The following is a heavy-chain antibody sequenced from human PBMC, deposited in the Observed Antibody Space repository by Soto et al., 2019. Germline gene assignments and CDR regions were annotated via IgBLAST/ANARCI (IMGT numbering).Heavy chain of an antibody. CDR3: ARGVGYSDSSGYPFDY. J-gene: IGHJ4*02. Sequence: VQLVQSGAEVKRPGASVKISCKASGDTLRTYYMHWARQAPGQGLEWKGIINPRSGKTNYPQKVQGRVTMSRDTSTTTVYMELSTLRSEGTAMDYCARGVGYSDSSGYPFDYWGQGTLVTVSS. D-gene: IGHD3-22*01. CDR1: GDTLRTYY. CDR2: INPRSGKT. V-gene: IGHV1-46*03.